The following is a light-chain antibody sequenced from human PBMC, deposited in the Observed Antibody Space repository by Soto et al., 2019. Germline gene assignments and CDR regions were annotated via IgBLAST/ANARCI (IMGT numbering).Light chain of an antibody. V-gene: IGKV1-5*01. CDR1: QSISSW. J-gene: IGKJ1*01. Sequence: DIQMTQSPSTLSVSVGDRVTITCRASQSISSWLAWYQQKPGKAPKLLIYDASSLESGVPSRFSGSGSGTEFTLTISSLQPDDFATYYCQQYNSYSPKWTFGQGTKVDIK. CDR3: QQYNSYSPKWT. CDR2: DAS.